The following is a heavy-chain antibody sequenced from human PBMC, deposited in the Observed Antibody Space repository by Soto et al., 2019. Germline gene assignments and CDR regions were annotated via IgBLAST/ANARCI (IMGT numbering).Heavy chain of an antibody. J-gene: IGHJ4*02. CDR1: GGTFSSYS. D-gene: IGHD1-26*01. CDR2: IIPIFGTA. V-gene: IGHV1-69*13. CDR3: ARDGGRHSGGIDY. Sequence: ASVKVSCKASGGTFSSYSINWVRQAPGQGLEWMGEIIPIFGTANYAQKFQGRVTITADESTSTAYMELSSLRSEDTAVYYCARDGGRHSGGIDYWGQGTLVTVSS.